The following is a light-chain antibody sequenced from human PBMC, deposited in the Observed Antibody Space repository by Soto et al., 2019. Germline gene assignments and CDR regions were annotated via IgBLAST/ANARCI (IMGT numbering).Light chain of an antibody. J-gene: IGKJ1*01. CDR3: QQYNSYWT. CDR2: AAS. V-gene: IGKV1-5*01. Sequence: DTQITQSPSTLSASIGDRVTITCRASQSISTWLAWYQQKPGKAPKLLIYAASTLENGVPTRFSVTGSETEFTLTVSSLQPDDSATYYCQQYNSYWTFGQGTKVDI. CDR1: QSISTW.